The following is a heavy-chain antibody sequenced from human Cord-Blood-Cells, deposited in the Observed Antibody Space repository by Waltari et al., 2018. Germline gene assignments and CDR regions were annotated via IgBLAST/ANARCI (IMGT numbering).Heavy chain of an antibody. CDR2: INPKSGGT. D-gene: IGHD6-13*01. CDR1: GYTFTGYY. CDR3: ARVTTKYSSSWYYFDY. J-gene: IGHJ4*02. Sequence: QVQLVQSGAAVKKPGASVKVSCKASGYTFTGYYMHWVRQAPGQGLEWMGWINPKSGGTNYAQKFQGWVTMTRDTSISTAYMELSRLRSDDTAVYYCARVTTKYSSSWYYFDYWGQGTLVTVSS. V-gene: IGHV1-2*04.